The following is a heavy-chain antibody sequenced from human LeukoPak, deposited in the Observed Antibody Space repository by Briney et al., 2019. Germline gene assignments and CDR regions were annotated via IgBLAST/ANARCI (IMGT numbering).Heavy chain of an antibody. J-gene: IGHJ6*02. Sequence: PGESLKISCKGSGYRFTSYWIGWVRQMPGKGLEWMGVINPGDSDTRYSPSFQGQVTISADKSISTAYLQWSSLKASDTAMYYCARHPDCTRTSCYVDYYGMDVWGQGTTVTVSS. V-gene: IGHV5-51*01. CDR2: INPGDSDT. CDR1: GYRFTSYW. CDR3: ARHPDCTRTSCYVDYYGMDV. D-gene: IGHD2-2*01.